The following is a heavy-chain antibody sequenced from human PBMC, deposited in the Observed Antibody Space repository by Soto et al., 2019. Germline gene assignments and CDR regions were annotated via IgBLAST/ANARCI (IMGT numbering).Heavy chain of an antibody. CDR1: GYTFTSYG. Sequence: QVQLVQSGAEVKKPGASVKVSCKASGYTFTSYGISWVRQAPGQGLEWMGWISAYNGNTNYAQKLQGRVTMTTDTPPSTAYMELRSLRSDDTAVYYCARDHRNYDFWSRVFDYWGQGTLVTVSS. CDR2: ISAYNGNT. CDR3: ARDHRNYDFWSRVFDY. D-gene: IGHD3-3*01. V-gene: IGHV1-18*01. J-gene: IGHJ4*02.